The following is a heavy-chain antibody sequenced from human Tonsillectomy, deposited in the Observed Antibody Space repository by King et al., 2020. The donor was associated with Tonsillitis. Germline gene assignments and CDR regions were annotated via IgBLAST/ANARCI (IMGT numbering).Heavy chain of an antibody. CDR2: IYSGGST. J-gene: IGHJ3*02. CDR3: ARGIGGAQSI. D-gene: IGHD3-10*01. CDR1: GFTVSSNS. V-gene: IGHV3-53*04. Sequence: PLLESGGGLVQPGGSLRLSCAASGFTVSSNSMSWVRQAPGKGLEWVSVIYSGGSTYYADSVKGRFTISRHNSKNTLYLQMNSLRAEDTAVYYCARGIGGAQSIWGQGTMVTVSS.